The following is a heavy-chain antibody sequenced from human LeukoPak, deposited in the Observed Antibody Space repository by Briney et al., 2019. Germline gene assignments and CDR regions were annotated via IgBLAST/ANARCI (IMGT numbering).Heavy chain of an antibody. CDR3: ARDRSNLEWLLLGYYYYGMDV. D-gene: IGHD3-3*01. Sequence: ASVKVSCKASGYTFTSYGISWVRQAPGQGLEWMGWISAYNGNTNYAQTLQGRVTMTTDTSTSTAYMELRSLRSDDTAVYYCARDRSNLEWLLLGYYYYGMDVWGQGTTVTVSS. V-gene: IGHV1-18*01. J-gene: IGHJ6*02. CDR1: GYTFTSYG. CDR2: ISAYNGNT.